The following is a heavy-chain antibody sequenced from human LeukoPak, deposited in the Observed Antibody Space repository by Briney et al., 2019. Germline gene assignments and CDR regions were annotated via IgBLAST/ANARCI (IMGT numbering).Heavy chain of an antibody. CDR3: ARALRYYGSGSYYQLPPTFDY. CDR2: IYYSGST. CDR1: GGSISSSSYY. Sequence: SETLSLTCTVSGGSISSSSYYWGWIRQPPGKGLEWIGSIYYSGSTYYNPSLKSRVTISVDTSKNQFSLKLSSVTAADTAVYYCARALRYYGSGSYYQLPPTFDYWGQGTLVTVSS. J-gene: IGHJ4*02. D-gene: IGHD3-10*01. V-gene: IGHV4-39*07.